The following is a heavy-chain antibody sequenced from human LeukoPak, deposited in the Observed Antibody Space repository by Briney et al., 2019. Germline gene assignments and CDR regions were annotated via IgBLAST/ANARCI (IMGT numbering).Heavy chain of an antibody. CDR3: ARGPFGYYDRTQSYMCV. D-gene: IGHD3-3*01. V-gene: IGHV1-2*02. J-gene: IGHJ6*03. Sequence: ASVRLSYTPSEYTFTGYYMHWVRQAPGQGLEWMGWINPNSGGTKYAQKFQGRVTMTRDTSISTAYMELSRLRSDETAVYYCARGPFGYYDRTQSYMCVWGKVTTVSVAS. CDR2: INPNSGGT. CDR1: EYTFTGYY.